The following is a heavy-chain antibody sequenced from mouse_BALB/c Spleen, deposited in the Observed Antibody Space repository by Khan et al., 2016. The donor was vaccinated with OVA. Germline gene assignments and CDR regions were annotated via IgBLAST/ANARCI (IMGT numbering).Heavy chain of an antibody. V-gene: IGHV1S137*01. CDR1: AYTFTDYA. J-gene: IGHJ3*01. Sequence: QVQLQQSGAELVRPGVSVKISCKGSAYTFTDYAMHWVKQSHAKSLEWIGVISPYYGDVDYSKKFKGKATMTVDRSSSTAYMELARLTSEDSAIYYCARGGKFAYWGQGTLVTVSA. CDR2: ISPYYGDV. CDR3: ARGGKFAY. D-gene: IGHD1-1*02.